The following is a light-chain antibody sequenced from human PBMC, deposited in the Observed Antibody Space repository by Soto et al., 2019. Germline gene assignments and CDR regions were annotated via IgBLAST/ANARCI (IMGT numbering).Light chain of an antibody. Sequence: QSVLTQPPSASGTPGQRVTISCSGSTSNIGRNTVNWYQQLPGTAPRLLIYSNDQRPSGVPDRFSGSKSGTSASLAISGLQSEDEADYYCGAWDDSLDGVIFGGGTKLTVL. CDR2: SND. CDR3: GAWDDSLDGVI. V-gene: IGLV1-44*01. CDR1: TSNIGRNT. J-gene: IGLJ2*01.